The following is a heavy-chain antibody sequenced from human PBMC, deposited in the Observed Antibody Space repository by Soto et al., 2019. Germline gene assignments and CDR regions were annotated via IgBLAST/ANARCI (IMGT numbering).Heavy chain of an antibody. D-gene: IGHD2-21*02. CDR3: ARIRKNCGGDCYALVY. CDR2: MFLGGSDT. J-gene: IGHJ4*02. V-gene: IGHV5-51*01. CDR1: GDTFSSYW. Sequence: GESLKISCQGSGDTFSSYWIGWVRQMPGKGLEWMGIMFLGGSDTRYSPSFQGRVNISADKSIRTAYLQWNSLEASDTAMYYCARIRKNCGGDCYALVYWGPGTLVTVSS.